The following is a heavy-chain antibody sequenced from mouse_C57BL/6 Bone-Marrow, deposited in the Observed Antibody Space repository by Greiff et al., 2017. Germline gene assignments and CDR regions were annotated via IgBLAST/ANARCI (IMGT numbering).Heavy chain of an antibody. CDR3: AGSYFYAMDY. CDR1: GFSLTSYG. V-gene: IGHV2-2*01. CDR2: IWSGGST. J-gene: IGHJ4*01. D-gene: IGHD1-1*01. Sequence: QVQLKESGPGLVQPSQSLSITCTVSGFSLTSYGVHWVRQSPGKGLEWLGVIWSGGSTDYNAAFISSLSISKDNSKSQVFFRMNSRQADDTAIYCGAGSYFYAMDYWGQGTTVTVSS.